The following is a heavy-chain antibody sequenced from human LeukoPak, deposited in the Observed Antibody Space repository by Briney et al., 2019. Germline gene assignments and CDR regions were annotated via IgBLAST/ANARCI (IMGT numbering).Heavy chain of an antibody. V-gene: IGHV3-64*01. D-gene: IGHD4-17*01. Sequence: QPGGSLRLSCAASGFTLSSYAMHWVRQAPGKGLEYVSAVSSSGSSTYYANSVKGRFTISRDNSKNTLYLQMGSLRAEDMAVYYCARNHDDYGDYGYNYYYYMDVWGKGTTVTISS. CDR2: VSSSGSST. CDR3: ARNHDDYGDYGYNYYYYMDV. J-gene: IGHJ6*03. CDR1: GFTLSSYA.